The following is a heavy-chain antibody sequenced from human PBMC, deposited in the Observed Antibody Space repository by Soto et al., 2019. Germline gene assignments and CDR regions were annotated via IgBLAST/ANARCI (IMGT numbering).Heavy chain of an antibody. D-gene: IGHD2-2*01. CDR3: AREASGYCISTSCRDFDY. Sequence: PGGSLRLSCAASGFTFSSYSMNWVRQAPGKGLEWVSYISSSSSTIYYADSVKGRFTISRDNAKNSLYLQMNSLRDEDTAVYYCAREASGYCISTSCRDFDYWGQGTLVTVSS. CDR2: ISSSSSTI. V-gene: IGHV3-48*02. CDR1: GFTFSSYS. J-gene: IGHJ4*02.